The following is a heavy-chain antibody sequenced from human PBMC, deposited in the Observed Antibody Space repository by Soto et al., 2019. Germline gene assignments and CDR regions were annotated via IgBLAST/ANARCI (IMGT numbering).Heavy chain of an antibody. CDR3: ARGESIAAAGTYNWFDP. D-gene: IGHD6-13*01. J-gene: IGHJ5*02. Sequence: XETLSLTCAFYVGSFSGYYWSCIRHPPGKGLEWIGEINHSGSTNYNPSLKSRVTISVDTSKNQFSLKLSSVTAADTAVYYCARGESIAAAGTYNWFDPWGQGTLVT. CDR2: INHSGST. V-gene: IGHV4-34*01. CDR1: VGSFSGYY.